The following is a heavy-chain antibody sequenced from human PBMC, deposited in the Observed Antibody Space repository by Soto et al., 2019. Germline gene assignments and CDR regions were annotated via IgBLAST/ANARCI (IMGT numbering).Heavy chain of an antibody. V-gene: IGHV1-18*01. CDR1: GYTFTSYG. Sequence: QVQLVQSGAEVKKPGASVKVSCKASGYTFTSYGISWVRQAPGQGLEWMGWISAYNGNTNYAQKLQGRGTMTTDTSTSTAYMEVRSLISDDTAVYYCARYGCEEAYCGGDCSYGWFDPWGQGTLVTVSS. CDR2: ISAYNGNT. D-gene: IGHD2-21*02. CDR3: ARYGCEEAYCGGDCSYGWFDP. J-gene: IGHJ5*02.